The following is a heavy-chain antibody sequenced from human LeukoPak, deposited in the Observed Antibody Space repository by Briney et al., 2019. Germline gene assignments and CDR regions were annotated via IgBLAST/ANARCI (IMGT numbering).Heavy chain of an antibody. CDR1: GFTFSSYA. V-gene: IGHV3-23*01. Sequence: SGGSLRLSCAASGFTFSSYAMSWVRQAPGKGLEWVSVISGSGGSTYYADSVKGRFTISRDNSKNTLYLQMNSLRAEDTAVYYCAKGYDSSGYYYGDFDYWGQGTLVTVSS. D-gene: IGHD3-22*01. CDR2: ISGSGGST. J-gene: IGHJ4*02. CDR3: AKGYDSSGYYYGDFDY.